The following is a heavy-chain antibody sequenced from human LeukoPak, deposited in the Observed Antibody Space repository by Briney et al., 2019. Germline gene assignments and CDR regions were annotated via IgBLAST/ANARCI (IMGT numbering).Heavy chain of an antibody. CDR3: ARPDRAAFSYTPGAFDI. Sequence: PGGSLRLSCAASGFTFSSYGMHWVRQAPGKGLEWVAVISYDGSNKYYADSVKGRFTISRDNSKNTLYLQMNSLRAEDTAVYYCARPDRAAFSYTPGAFDIWGQGTMVTVSS. CDR1: GFTFSSYG. CDR2: ISYDGSNK. D-gene: IGHD2-2*02. V-gene: IGHV3-30*03. J-gene: IGHJ3*02.